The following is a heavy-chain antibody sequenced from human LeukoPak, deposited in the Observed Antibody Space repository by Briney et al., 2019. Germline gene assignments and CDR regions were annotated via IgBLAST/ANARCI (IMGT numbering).Heavy chain of an antibody. CDR2: IYTSGST. D-gene: IGHD2-15*01. V-gene: IGHV4-4*07. Sequence: SETLSLTCTVSGGSTSSYYWSWIRQPAGKGLEWIGRIYTSGSTNYNPSLKSRVTMSVDTSKNQFSLKLSSVTAADTAVYYCARDRGYCSGGSCYPLFDYWGQGTLVTVSS. CDR3: ARDRGYCSGGSCYPLFDY. J-gene: IGHJ4*02. CDR1: GGSTSSYY.